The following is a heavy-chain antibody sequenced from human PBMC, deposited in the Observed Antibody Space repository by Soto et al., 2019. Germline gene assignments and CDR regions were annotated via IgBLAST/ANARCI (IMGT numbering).Heavy chain of an antibody. Sequence: EEQLVQSGGGLVQPGGSLRLSCAASGFVFSSYDMNWVRQAPGKGLEWVSFISSSGSPIYYADSVRGRFTISRDNAKKSLYLKMNSLRAEDTAIYYCARGYLYNIWGEGTLVTVSS. J-gene: IGHJ4*01. CDR1: GFVFSSYD. D-gene: IGHD1-20*01. CDR2: ISSSGSPI. CDR3: ARGYLYNI. V-gene: IGHV3-48*03.